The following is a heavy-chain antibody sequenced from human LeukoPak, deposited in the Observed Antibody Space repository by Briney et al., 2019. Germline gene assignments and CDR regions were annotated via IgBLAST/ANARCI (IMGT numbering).Heavy chain of an antibody. J-gene: IGHJ4*02. Sequence: GGSLRLSCAASGFTVSGNYMSWVRQAPGKGLEWVSAISGSGGSTYYADSVKGRFTISRDNSKNTLYLQMNSLRAEDTAVYYCAKRYDSSGSYFDYWGQGTLVTVSS. D-gene: IGHD3-22*01. CDR3: AKRYDSSGSYFDY. V-gene: IGHV3-23*01. CDR2: ISGSGGST. CDR1: GFTVSGNY.